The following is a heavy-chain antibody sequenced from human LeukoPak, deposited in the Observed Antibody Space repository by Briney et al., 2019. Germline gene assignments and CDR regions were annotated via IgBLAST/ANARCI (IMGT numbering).Heavy chain of an antibody. V-gene: IGHV3-11*01. CDR3: ARGPLLRYFDWLFGDFDY. CDR1: GFTFSDYY. J-gene: IGHJ4*02. Sequence: NPGGSLRLSCAASGFTFSDYYMSWIRQAPGKGLEWVSNISSSGSTIYYAGSVKGRFTISRDNAKNSLYLQMNSLRAEDTAVYYCARGPLLRYFDWLFGDFDYWGQGTLVTVSS. CDR2: ISSSGSTI. D-gene: IGHD3-9*01.